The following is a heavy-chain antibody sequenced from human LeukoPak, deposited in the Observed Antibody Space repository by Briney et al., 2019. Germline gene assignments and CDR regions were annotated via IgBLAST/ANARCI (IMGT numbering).Heavy chain of an antibody. CDR1: GGSISSYY. CDR3: ARGIFGVADFDY. J-gene: IGHJ4*02. Sequence: SETLSLTCTVSGGSISSYYWSWIRQPPGKGLEWIGYIYYSGSTNYNPSLKSRVTISVDTSKNQFSLKLSSVTAADTAVYYCARGIFGVADFDYWGQGTLVTASS. CDR2: IYYSGST. V-gene: IGHV4-59*01. D-gene: IGHD3-3*01.